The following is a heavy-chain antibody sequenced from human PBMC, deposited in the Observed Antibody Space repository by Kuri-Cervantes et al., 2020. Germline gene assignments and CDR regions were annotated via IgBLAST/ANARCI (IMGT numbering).Heavy chain of an antibody. Sequence: GESLKISCAASGFTFSSYSMNWVRQAPGKGLEWVSYISSSSSTIYYADSVKGRFTISRDNAKNSLYLQMNSLRADDTAVYYCAREDGIAGATSAFDIWGQGTMVTVSS. CDR3: AREDGIAGATSAFDI. CDR1: GFTFSSYS. J-gene: IGHJ3*02. D-gene: IGHD1-26*01. CDR2: ISSSSSTI. V-gene: IGHV3-48*01.